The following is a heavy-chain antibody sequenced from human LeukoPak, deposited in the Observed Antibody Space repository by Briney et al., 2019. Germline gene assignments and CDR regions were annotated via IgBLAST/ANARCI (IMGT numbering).Heavy chain of an antibody. CDR3: AREGRDGYNEY. CDR2: IYNNAST. Sequence: SETLSLTCSVSGGPISRYYWSWVRQPPGKGLEWIGYIYNNASTSYSPSLKSRLFMSVDTSTNKVSLKLRSVTEADTAIYYCAREGRDGYNEYWGQGTLVIVSS. D-gene: IGHD5-24*01. J-gene: IGHJ4*02. CDR1: GGPISRYY. V-gene: IGHV4-59*01.